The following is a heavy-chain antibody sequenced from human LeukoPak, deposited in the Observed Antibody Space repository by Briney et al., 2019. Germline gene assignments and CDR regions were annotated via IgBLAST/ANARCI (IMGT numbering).Heavy chain of an antibody. D-gene: IGHD3-10*01. J-gene: IGHJ5*02. CDR1: GGSISSGSYY. CDR3: ARGGSWFDP. CDR2: IYYSGST. Sequence: KASETLSLTCTVSGGSISSGSYYWSWIRQPAGKGLEWIGYIYYSGSTNYNPSLKSRVTISVDTSKNQFSLKLTSVTAADTAVYYCARGGSWFDPWGQGTLVTVSS. V-gene: IGHV4-61*10.